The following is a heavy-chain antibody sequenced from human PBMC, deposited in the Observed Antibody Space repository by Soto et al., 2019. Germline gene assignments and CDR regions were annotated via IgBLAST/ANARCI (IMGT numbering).Heavy chain of an antibody. Sequence: ASVKVSCKASGYTFTSYDSNWVRQATGQGLEWMGWMNPNSGNTGYAQKFQGRVTMTRNTSISTAYMELSSLRSEDTAVYYCAIAIAIWFGELSMEDYYYGIDVCGQRTTVTVYS. CDR3: AIAIAIWFGELSMEDYYYGIDV. J-gene: IGHJ6*02. CDR2: MNPNSGNT. V-gene: IGHV1-8*01. D-gene: IGHD3-10*01. CDR1: GYTFTSYD.